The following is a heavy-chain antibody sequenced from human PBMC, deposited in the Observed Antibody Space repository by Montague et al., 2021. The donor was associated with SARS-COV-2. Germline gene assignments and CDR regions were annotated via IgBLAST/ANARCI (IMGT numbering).Heavy chain of an antibody. CDR2: INTAGDT. CDR1: GFTFSSYD. J-gene: IGHJ4*02. Sequence: YLSLSCSASGFTFSSYDMHWVRQATGKGLECVSIINTAGDTYYPGSVKGRFAISRDNAKNSLYLQMNSLRAGDTAVHYCARGDRTGWQTDYWGQGTLVTVSS. V-gene: IGHV3-13*04. D-gene: IGHD6-19*01. CDR3: ARGDRTGWQTDY.